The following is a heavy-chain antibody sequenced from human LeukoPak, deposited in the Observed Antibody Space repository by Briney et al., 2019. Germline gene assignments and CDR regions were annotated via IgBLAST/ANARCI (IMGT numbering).Heavy chain of an antibody. Sequence: GGSLRLSCAASGFTFSSYGMHWVRQAPGKGLEWVAVIWYDGSNKYYADSGKGRFTISRDNAKSSLHLQMNSLRAEDTAVYYCARGSGSFDYWGQGTLVTVSS. CDR3: ARGSGSFDY. CDR1: GFTFSSYG. J-gene: IGHJ4*02. V-gene: IGHV3-33*03. D-gene: IGHD3-10*01. CDR2: IWYDGSNK.